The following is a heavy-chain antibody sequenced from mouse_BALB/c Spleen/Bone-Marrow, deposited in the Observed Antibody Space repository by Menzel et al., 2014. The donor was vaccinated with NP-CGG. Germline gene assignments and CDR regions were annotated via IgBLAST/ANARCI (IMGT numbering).Heavy chain of an antibody. CDR3: ARLGYYGGFAY. Sequence: VQLQQPGGGLVQPGRSLKLSCAASGSDFSGFWMGWVRQAPGKGLEWIGEINPDSSTINYTPSLKDRFIISRDNAKNTLYLQMSKVRSEDTALYYCARLGYYGGFAYWGQGTLVTVSA. V-gene: IGHV4-1*02. CDR2: INPDSSTI. CDR1: GSDFSGFW. J-gene: IGHJ3*01. D-gene: IGHD2-3*01.